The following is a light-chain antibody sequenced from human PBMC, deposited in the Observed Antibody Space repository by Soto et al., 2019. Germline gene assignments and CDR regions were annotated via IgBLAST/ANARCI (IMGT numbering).Light chain of an antibody. Sequence: DIQMTQSPSSLSASVGDRVTITCRASQGISIYLAWFQQKPGKVPKLLIYAASTLQSGVPSRFSGSGSGTDCTLTISSMQPEDVATYYCQKYSSAPITFGVGTKVEIK. CDR2: AAS. CDR1: QGISIY. CDR3: QKYSSAPIT. V-gene: IGKV1-27*01. J-gene: IGKJ4*01.